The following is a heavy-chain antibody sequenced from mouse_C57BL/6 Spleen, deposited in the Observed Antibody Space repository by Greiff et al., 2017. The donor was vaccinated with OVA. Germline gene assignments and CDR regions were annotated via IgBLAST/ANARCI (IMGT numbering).Heavy chain of an antibody. CDR2: ISSGGSYT. V-gene: IGHV5-6*01. J-gene: IGHJ4*01. CDR3: ARRRDYYGSSYDYAIDY. CDR1: GFTFSSYG. D-gene: IGHD1-1*01. Sequence: EVQRVESGGDLVKPGGSLKLSCAASGFTFSSYGMYLVRQTPDKRLEWVATISSGGSYTYYPDNVKGRFTISRDNAKTTLYLRMSSLKSADTAMYYCARRRDYYGSSYDYAIDYWGQGTSVTVSS.